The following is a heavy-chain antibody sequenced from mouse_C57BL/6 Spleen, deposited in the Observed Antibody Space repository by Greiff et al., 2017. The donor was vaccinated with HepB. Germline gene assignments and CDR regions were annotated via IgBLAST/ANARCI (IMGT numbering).Heavy chain of an antibody. J-gene: IGHJ2*01. CDR1: GFTFSSYA. D-gene: IGHD2-5*01. V-gene: IGHV5-4*01. CDR3: ARGHSNYDFDY. CDR2: ISDGGSYT. Sequence: DVHLVESGGGLVKPGGSLKLSCAASGFTFSSYAMSWVRQTPEKRLEWVATISDGGSYTYYPDNVKGRFTISRDNAKNNLYLQMSHLKSEDTAMYYCARGHSNYDFDYWGQGTTLTVSS.